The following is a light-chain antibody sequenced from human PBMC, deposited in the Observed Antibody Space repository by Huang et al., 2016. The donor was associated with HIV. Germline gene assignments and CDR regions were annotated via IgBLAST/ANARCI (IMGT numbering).Light chain of an antibody. V-gene: IGKV6-21*02. Sequence: DIVLTQSPDFQSVPPQEKVTITCRASQSIGNSLHRYQQKPGQSPSLLIKYASQSISGVPSRFSGSGFGTDFTLTINSLESEDAATYYCHQSRSFPYTFGQGTRLEIK. CDR1: QSIGNS. J-gene: IGKJ2*01. CDR3: HQSRSFPYT. CDR2: YAS.